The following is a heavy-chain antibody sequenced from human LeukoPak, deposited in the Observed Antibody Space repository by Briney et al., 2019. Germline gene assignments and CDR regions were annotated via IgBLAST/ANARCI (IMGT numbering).Heavy chain of an antibody. J-gene: IGHJ4*02. D-gene: IGHD2-15*01. CDR1: GYTFTGYY. CDR3: ARGRGYCSGGNCYLNPLDY. CDR2: INPNSGGT. V-gene: IGHV1-2*02. Sequence: ASVKVSCKASGYTFTGYYIHWARQAPGQGLEWMGWINPNSGGTNYAQKFQGRVTMTRDTSISTAYMELNRLRSDDTAVYYCARGRGYCSGGNCYLNPLDYWGQGTLVTVSS.